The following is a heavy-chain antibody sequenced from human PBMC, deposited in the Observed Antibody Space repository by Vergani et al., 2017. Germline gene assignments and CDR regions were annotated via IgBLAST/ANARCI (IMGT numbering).Heavy chain of an antibody. Sequence: EVQLVESGGGLVKPGGSLRLSCAASGFTFSSYSMNWVRQAPGKGLEWVSSIGSSSSYIYYADSVKCRFTISRDNAKNSLYLQMNSLRAEDTAVYYCAREEALGFGSGGSCYSGKRADYWGQGSRVTVSS. CDR3: AREEALGFGSGGSCYSGKRADY. V-gene: IGHV3-21*01. D-gene: IGHD2-15*01. CDR2: IGSSSSYI. J-gene: IGHJ4*02. CDR1: GFTFSSYS.